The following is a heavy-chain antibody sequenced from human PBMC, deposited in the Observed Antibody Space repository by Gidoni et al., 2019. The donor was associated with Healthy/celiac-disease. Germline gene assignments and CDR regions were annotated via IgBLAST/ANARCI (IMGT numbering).Heavy chain of an antibody. Sequence: EVQLVESGGGLVKPGRSLRLSCTPSGVTFGAYAMSWFRQAPGKGLEVVGFIRSKAYGGTTEYTASVKGRFTISRDDSKSIAYLQMNSLKTEDTAVYYCTRPLDYYDSSGSISESFDYWGQGTLVTVSS. CDR1: GVTFGAYA. CDR3: TRPLDYYDSSGSISESFDY. V-gene: IGHV3-49*05. J-gene: IGHJ4*02. CDR2: IRSKAYGGTT. D-gene: IGHD3-22*01.